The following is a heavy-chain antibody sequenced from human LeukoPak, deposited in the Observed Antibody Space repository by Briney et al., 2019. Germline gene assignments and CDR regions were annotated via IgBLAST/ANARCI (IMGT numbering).Heavy chain of an antibody. CDR1: GGSISSSYYY. J-gene: IGHJ6*03. D-gene: IGHD3-22*01. V-gene: IGHV4-61*02. Sequence: SETLSLTCTVSGGSISSSYYYWSWIRQPAGKGLEWIGRIYTSGSTNYNPSLKSRVTISVDTSKNQFSLKLSSVTAADTAVYYCARGTVVVRFAYYYYYMDVWGKGTTVTVSS. CDR2: IYTSGST. CDR3: ARGTVVVRFAYYYYYMDV.